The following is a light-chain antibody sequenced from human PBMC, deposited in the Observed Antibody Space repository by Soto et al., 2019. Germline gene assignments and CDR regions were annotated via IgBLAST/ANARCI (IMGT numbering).Light chain of an antibody. CDR2: DAS. J-gene: IGKJ1*01. CDR3: LHYNKWPRWT. V-gene: IGKV3-15*01. CDR1: QSVSSN. Sequence: EIMMTQSPAILSVSPGERATLSCRVSQSVSSNLAWYQQKPGQAPRLLIYDASSRATGIPARFSGSGSGTEFTLTISSLQSEDLALYYCLHYNKWPRWTFGQGTKVDIK.